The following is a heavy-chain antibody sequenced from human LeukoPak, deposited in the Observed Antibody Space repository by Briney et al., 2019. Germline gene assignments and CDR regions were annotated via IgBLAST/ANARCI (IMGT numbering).Heavy chain of an antibody. CDR2: IIPIFGTA. CDR3: ARWYSSSWYLPRGFDP. Sequence: SVKVSCKASGGTFSSYAISWVRQAPGQGLEWMGGIIPIFGTANYAQKFQGRVTITTDESTSTAYMELRSLRSDDTAVYYCARWYSSSWYLPRGFDPWGQGTLVTVSS. D-gene: IGHD6-13*01. J-gene: IGHJ5*02. CDR1: GGTFSSYA. V-gene: IGHV1-69*05.